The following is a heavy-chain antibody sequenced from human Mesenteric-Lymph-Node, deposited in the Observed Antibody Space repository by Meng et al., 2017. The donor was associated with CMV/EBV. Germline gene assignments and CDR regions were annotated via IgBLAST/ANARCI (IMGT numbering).Heavy chain of an antibody. Sequence: SETLSLTCTVSGGSITTKYYYWVLIRQSPGKGLEWIGSMFYDGSSYYNPSPKSRVTISVDTSNNQSSLKLNSATAADTALYYCARQTYDFWNNYPSPLVFDYWGPGTLVTVSS. V-gene: IGHV4-39*01. D-gene: IGHD3-3*01. CDR1: GGSITTKYYY. J-gene: IGHJ4*02. CDR2: MFYDGSS. CDR3: ARQTYDFWNNYPSPLVFDY.